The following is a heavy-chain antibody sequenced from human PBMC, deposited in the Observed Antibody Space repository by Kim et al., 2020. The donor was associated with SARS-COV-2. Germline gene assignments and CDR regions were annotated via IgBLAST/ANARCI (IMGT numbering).Heavy chain of an antibody. J-gene: IGHJ4*02. V-gene: IGHV4-39*01. D-gene: IGHD1-26*01. CDR1: RDSISSSLYY. CDR2: LNYVGST. CDR3: ARHRGSTGAFYLSAIDS. Sequence: SETLSLKCSVSRDSISSSLYYWGWVRQPPGKGLEWIGSLNYVGSTFYNPSLKSRSTISVDTSTNQFSLTLTSVTASDTALYYCARHRGSTGAFYLSAIDSWGQGTLVTVAS.